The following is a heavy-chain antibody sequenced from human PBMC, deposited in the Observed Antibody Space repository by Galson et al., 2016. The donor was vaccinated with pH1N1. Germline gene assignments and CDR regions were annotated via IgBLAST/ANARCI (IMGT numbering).Heavy chain of an antibody. D-gene: IGHD3-22*01. CDR2: TIPVFGAP. J-gene: IGHJ4*02. CDR1: GDTFTFYA. Sequence: SVKVSCKASGDTFTFYAFTWVRQAPGQGLEWMGGTIPVFGAPTYAQKFQGRVTITTDDSTRTAYMELRSLRSEDTAVYYCATRRGKDYSDRGGYLAYWGQGTLVTASS. V-gene: IGHV1-69*05. CDR3: ATRRGKDYSDRGGYLAY.